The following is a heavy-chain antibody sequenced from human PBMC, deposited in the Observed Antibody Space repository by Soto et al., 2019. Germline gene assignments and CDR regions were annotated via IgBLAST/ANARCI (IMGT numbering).Heavy chain of an antibody. CDR2: IYYSGST. CDR1: GGSISSYY. J-gene: IGHJ4*02. V-gene: IGHV4-59*01. D-gene: IGHD2-2*01. CDR3: ARDRVPAAN. Sequence: PSETLSLTCTVSGGSISSYYWSWIRQPPGKGLEWIGYIYYSGSTNYNPSLKSRVTISVDTSKNQFSLKLSSVTAADTAVYYCARDRVPAANWGQGTLVTVSS.